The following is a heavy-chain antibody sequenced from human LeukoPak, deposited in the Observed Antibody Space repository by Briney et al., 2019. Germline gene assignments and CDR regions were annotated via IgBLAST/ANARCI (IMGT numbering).Heavy chain of an antibody. CDR2: ISYDGSNK. J-gene: IGHJ4*02. CDR3: ARETTVVTPGDY. D-gene: IGHD4-23*01. CDR1: GFTFSSYS. Sequence: GGSLRLSCAGSGFTFSSYSMNWVRQAPGKGLEWVAVISYDGSNKYYADSVKGRFTISRDNSKNTLYLQMNSLRAEDTAVYYCARETTVVTPGDYWGQGTLVTVSS. V-gene: IGHV3-30*03.